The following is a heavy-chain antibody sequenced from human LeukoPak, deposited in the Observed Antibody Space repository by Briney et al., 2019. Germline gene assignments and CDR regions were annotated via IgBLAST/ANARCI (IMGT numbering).Heavy chain of an antibody. V-gene: IGHV3-7*03. Sequence: GGSLRLYCAASGFTFSSYWSNWARHAPGKGLESVASINHNGNVNYYVDSVKGRFTISRDNAKNSLYLQMSNLRAEDTAVYFCARGGGLDVWGQGATVTVSS. CDR2: INHNGNVN. J-gene: IGHJ6*02. CDR1: GFTFSSYW. D-gene: IGHD3-16*01. CDR3: ARGGGLDV.